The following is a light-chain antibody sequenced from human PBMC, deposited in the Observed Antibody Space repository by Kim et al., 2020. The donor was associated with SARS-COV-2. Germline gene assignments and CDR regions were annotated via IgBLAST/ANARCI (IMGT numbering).Light chain of an antibody. CDR3: ATWDGSLIGLI. V-gene: IGLV1-44*01. Sequence: VTIPSSASTSVTKTKTLPSYQPLPSAATKLLIYGNNRRPSGVPARFSGSTSGTSASLAISGLQSNDEADYYCATWDGSLIGLISGGETKVTFL. CDR2: GNN. J-gene: IGLJ2*01. CDR1: TSVTKTKT.